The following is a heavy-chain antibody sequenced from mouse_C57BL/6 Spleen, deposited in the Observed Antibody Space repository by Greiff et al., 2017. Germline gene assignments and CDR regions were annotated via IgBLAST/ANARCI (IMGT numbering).Heavy chain of an antibody. D-gene: IGHD2-3*01. CDR1: GYSITSGYY. V-gene: IGHV3-6*01. CDR3: ASPDGYYGYWYFDV. CDR2: ISYDGSN. Sequence: EVQLQESGPGLVKPSQSLSLTCSVTGYSITSGYYWNWIRQFPGNKLEWMGYISYDGSNNYNPSLKNRISITRDTSKNQFFLKLNSVTTEDTATYYCASPDGYYGYWYFDVWGTGTTVTVSS. J-gene: IGHJ1*03.